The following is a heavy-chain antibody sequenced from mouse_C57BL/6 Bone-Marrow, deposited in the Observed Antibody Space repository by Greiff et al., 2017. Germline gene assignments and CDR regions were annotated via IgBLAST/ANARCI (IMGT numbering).Heavy chain of an antibody. Sequence: VQLQPSGAELVMPGASVKLSCKASGYTFTSYWMHWVKQRPGQGLEWIGEIDPSDSYTNYNQKFKGKSTLTVDKSSSTAYMQLSSLTSEDSAVYYCARSRGFAYWGQGTLVTVSA. V-gene: IGHV1-69*01. CDR2: IDPSDSYT. J-gene: IGHJ3*01. CDR3: ARSRGFAY. CDR1: GYTFTSYW.